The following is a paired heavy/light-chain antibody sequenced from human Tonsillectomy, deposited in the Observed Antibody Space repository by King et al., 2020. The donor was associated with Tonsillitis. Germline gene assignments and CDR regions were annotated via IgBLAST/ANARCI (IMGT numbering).Light chain of an antibody. CDR3: QQRSNWPQT. J-gene: IGKJ1*01. CDR2: DAS. CDR1: QSVSSY. V-gene: IGKV3-11*01. Sequence: EIVLTQSPATLSLSPGERATLSCRASQSVSSYLAWYQQKPGQPPRLLIYDASNRATGIPARFSGSGSGTDFTLTISSLEPEDFAVYYCQQRSNWPQTFGQGTKVEIK.
Heavy chain of an antibody. CDR2: MSTYNGKT. J-gene: IGHJ4*02. Sequence: QIHLVQSGPEVKKPGASVTVSCKTSGYPFTSYAISWVRQAPGQGLEWMGWMSTYNGKTNYAQKFQGRVTMTTDTSTYTAYLDLRSLRSDDTAVYYCAREGIGRYYDFWSGSDYWGQGTVVTVSS. V-gene: IGHV1-18*01. CDR3: AREGIGRYYDFWSGSDY. CDR1: GYPFTSYA. D-gene: IGHD3-3*01.